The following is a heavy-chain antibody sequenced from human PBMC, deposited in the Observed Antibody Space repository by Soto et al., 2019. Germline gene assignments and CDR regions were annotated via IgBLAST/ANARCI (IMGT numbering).Heavy chain of an antibody. CDR3: AIVYGGNSGWYFDL. V-gene: IGHV1-18*01. CDR2: ISAYNGNT. CDR1: GYTFTSYG. Sequence: ASVKVSCKASGYTFTSYGISWVRQAPGQGLEWMGWISAYNGNTNYAQKLQGRVTMTTDTSTSTAYMELRSLRSDDTAVYYCAIVYGGNSGWYFDLWGRGTLVTVSS. J-gene: IGHJ2*01. D-gene: IGHD2-21*02.